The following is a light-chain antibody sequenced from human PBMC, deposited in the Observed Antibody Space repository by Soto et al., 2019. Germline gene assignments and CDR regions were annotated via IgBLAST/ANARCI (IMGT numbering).Light chain of an antibody. Sequence: EIVMSQSPATLSVSPGERVTLSCRASQGISINLAWYQQKPGQAPRLLIYGASARATGLPARFSGSGSGTEFTLTISSLQSEDFAVYYCQQYNDWPPAFGQGTKVEIK. CDR2: GAS. CDR3: QQYNDWPPA. CDR1: QGISIN. J-gene: IGKJ1*01. V-gene: IGKV3-15*01.